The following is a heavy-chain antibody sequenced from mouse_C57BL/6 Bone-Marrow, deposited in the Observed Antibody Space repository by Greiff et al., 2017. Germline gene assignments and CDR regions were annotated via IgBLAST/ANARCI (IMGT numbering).Heavy chain of an antibody. V-gene: IGHV1-7*01. CDR2: INPSSGYT. CDR3: ARSLLLPYY. D-gene: IGHD1-1*01. Sequence: QVQLQQSGAELATPGASVKLSCKASGYTFTSYWMHWVKQRPGQGLEWIGYINPSSGYTTYNQKFKDKATLTADKSSSTAYMQLSSLTYEDSAVYSCARSLLLPYYWGQGTTLTVSS. CDR1: GYTFTSYW. J-gene: IGHJ2*01.